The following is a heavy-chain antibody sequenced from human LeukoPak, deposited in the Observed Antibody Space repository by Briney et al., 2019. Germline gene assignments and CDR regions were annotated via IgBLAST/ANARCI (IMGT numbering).Heavy chain of an antibody. CDR3: ARGDSGTYSVDN. CDR1: GYTFSDNF. J-gene: IGHJ4*02. CDR2: IIPNSGDT. Sequence: EASVKVSCKASGYTFSDNFIHWVRQAPGQGLEWMGRIIPNSGDTNYAQKFQGRATMTRDTSISTAYMELDRLKSDDTAVYYCARGDSGTYSVDNWGQGTLVTVSS. V-gene: IGHV1-2*06. D-gene: IGHD1-26*01.